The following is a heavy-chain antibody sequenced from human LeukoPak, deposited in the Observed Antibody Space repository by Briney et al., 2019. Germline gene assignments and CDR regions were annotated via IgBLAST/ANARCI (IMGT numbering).Heavy chain of an antibody. CDR3: AKYFLAVPRSIFGVVTRDY. D-gene: IGHD3-3*01. J-gene: IGHJ4*02. CDR2: ISGSGGST. Sequence: PGGSLRLSCAASGFTFSDYYMSWIRQAPGKGLEWVSAISGSGGSTYYADSVKGRFTISRDNSKNTLYLQMNSLRAEDTAVYYCAKYFLAVPRSIFGVVTRDYWGQGTLVTVSS. V-gene: IGHV3-23*01. CDR1: GFTFSDYY.